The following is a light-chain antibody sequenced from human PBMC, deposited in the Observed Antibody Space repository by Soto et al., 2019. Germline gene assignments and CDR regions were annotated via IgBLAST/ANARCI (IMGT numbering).Light chain of an antibody. CDR2: EVS. J-gene: IGLJ1*01. V-gene: IGLV2-18*02. CDR3: SSKRTTASLV. Sequence: QSVLTQPPSVSGSPGQSVTISCTGTSTDFVAYNRVSWYQQPPGTAPKLIIYEVSNRPSGVSDRFSGSKSGNTASLAISGLQAADEADYYCSSKRTTASLVFGTGTKVTVL. CDR1: STDFVAYNR.